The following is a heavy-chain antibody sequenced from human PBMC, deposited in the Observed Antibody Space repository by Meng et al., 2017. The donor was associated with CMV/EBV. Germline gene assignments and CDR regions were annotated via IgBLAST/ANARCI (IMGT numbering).Heavy chain of an antibody. V-gene: IGHV1-69*05. D-gene: IGHD5-12*01. CDR3: ARSLIVATTAFDY. Sequence: SVKVSCKASGYTLTGYYMHWVRQAPGQGLEWMGGIIPIFGTANYAQKFQGRVTITTDESTSTAYMELSSLRSEDTAVYYCARSLIVATTAFDYWGQGTLVTVSS. CDR2: IIPIFGTA. CDR1: GYTLTGYY. J-gene: IGHJ4*02.